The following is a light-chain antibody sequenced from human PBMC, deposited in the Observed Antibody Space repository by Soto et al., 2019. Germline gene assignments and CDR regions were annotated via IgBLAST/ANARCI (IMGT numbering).Light chain of an antibody. V-gene: IGKV3-20*01. J-gene: IGKJ4*01. CDR1: QSVSSSY. CDR3: QQYGSSPLT. Sequence: EIVLTQSPGTLSVSPGERATLSCRASQSVSSSYLAWYKQKPGQAPRLLIYGASSRATGIPDRFSGSGSGTEFTLTISRLEPEDFEVYYCQQYGSSPLTFGGGTKVEIK. CDR2: GAS.